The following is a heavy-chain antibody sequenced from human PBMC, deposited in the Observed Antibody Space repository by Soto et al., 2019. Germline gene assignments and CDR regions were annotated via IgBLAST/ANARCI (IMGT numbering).Heavy chain of an antibody. Sequence: GGSLRLSCAASGFTFSSYGMHWVRQAPGKGLEWVAVIWYDGSNKYYADSVKGRFTISRDNSKNTLYLQMNSLRAEDTAVYYCARESVAGTYAFDIWGQGTMVTVSS. V-gene: IGHV3-33*01. CDR3: ARESVAGTYAFDI. J-gene: IGHJ3*02. D-gene: IGHD6-19*01. CDR2: IWYDGSNK. CDR1: GFTFSSYG.